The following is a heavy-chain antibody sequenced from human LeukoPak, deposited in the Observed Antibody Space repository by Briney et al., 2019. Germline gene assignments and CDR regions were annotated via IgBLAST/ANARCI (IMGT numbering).Heavy chain of an antibody. CDR3: ARGAQQWLAYWTATALDY. CDR1: GFTFSSYA. D-gene: IGHD6-19*01. Sequence: PGRSLRLSCAASGFTFSSYAMHWVRQAPGKGLEWVAVISYDGSNKYYADSVKGRFTISRDNSKNTLYLQMNSLRAEDTAVYYCARGAQQWLAYWTATALDYWGQGTLVTVSS. V-gene: IGHV3-30-3*01. CDR2: ISYDGSNK. J-gene: IGHJ4*02.